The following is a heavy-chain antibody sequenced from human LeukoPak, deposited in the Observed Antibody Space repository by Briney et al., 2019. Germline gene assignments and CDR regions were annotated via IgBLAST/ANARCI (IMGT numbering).Heavy chain of an antibody. CDR1: GFTFSSYA. CDR3: ARWIWQLAHPGAFDI. J-gene: IGHJ3*02. CDR2: ISYDGSNK. V-gene: IGHV3-30-3*01. Sequence: SGGSLRLSCAASGFTFSSYAMHWVRQAPGKELEWVAVISYDGSNKYYADSVKGRFTISRDNSKNTLYLQMNSLRAEDTAVYYCARWIWQLAHPGAFDIWGQGTMVTVSS. D-gene: IGHD6-6*01.